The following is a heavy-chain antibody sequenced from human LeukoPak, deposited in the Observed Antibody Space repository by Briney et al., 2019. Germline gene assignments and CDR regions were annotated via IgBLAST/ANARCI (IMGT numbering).Heavy chain of an antibody. Sequence: PSETLSLTCTVAGGSISSYYWSWIRQPAGEGLEWIGRIYTSGSTNYNPSLKSRVTMSVDTSKNQVSLKLSSVTAADTAVYYCARDSASSGWYNPWFDPWGQGTLVTVSS. CDR2: IYTSGST. V-gene: IGHV4-4*07. CDR1: GGSISSYY. D-gene: IGHD6-19*01. J-gene: IGHJ5*02. CDR3: ARDSASSGWYNPWFDP.